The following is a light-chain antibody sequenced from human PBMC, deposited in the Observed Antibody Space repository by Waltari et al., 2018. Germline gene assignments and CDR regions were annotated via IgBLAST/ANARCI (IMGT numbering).Light chain of an antibody. V-gene: IGKV3-11*01. Sequence: EIVLTQSPATLSLSPGERATLSCRASQSVSSYLAWYHQRPGQAPRLLIYDASNRATGIPARFSGSGSGTDFTLTISSLEPEDFAVYYCLQRSNWPQTFGQGTKVEIK. CDR2: DAS. CDR3: LQRSNWPQT. J-gene: IGKJ1*01. CDR1: QSVSSY.